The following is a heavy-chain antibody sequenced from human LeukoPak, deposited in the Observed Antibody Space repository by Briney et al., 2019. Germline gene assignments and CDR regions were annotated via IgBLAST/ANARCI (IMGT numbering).Heavy chain of an antibody. V-gene: IGHV3-30*04. CDR3: ARDQGKGKLRITSLMDV. CDR1: GFTFSSYA. Sequence: GGSLRLPCAASGFTFSSYAMHWVRQAPGKGLEWVAVISYDGSNKYYADSVKGRFTISRDNSKNTLYLQMNSLRAEDTAVYYCARDQGKGKLRITSLMDVWGKGTTVTVSS. D-gene: IGHD3-16*01. CDR2: ISYDGSNK. J-gene: IGHJ6*04.